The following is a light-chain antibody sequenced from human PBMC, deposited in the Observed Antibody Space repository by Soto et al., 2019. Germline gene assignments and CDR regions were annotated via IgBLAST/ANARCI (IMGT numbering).Light chain of an antibody. V-gene: IGKV3-20*01. CDR3: QQYGSSLLT. J-gene: IGKJ4*01. CDR2: GAS. Sequence: EIVLTQSPGTLSLSPGERATLSCRASQSVSSSYLAWYQQKPGQAPRLLIEGASSRATGIPDRFSGSGSGTDFTLTISRLEPEDFAVYYCQQYGSSLLTFGGGTKVEIK. CDR1: QSVSSSY.